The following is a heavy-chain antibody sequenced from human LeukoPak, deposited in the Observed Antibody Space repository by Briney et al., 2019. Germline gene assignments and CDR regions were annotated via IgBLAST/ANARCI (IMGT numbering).Heavy chain of an antibody. J-gene: IGHJ4*02. CDR2: INHSGST. CDR1: GGSFSGYY. CDR3: ARGSGWYALHY. D-gene: IGHD6-19*01. V-gene: IGHV4-34*01. Sequence: SETRSLTCAVYGGSFSGYYWSWIRQPPGKGLEWIGEINHSGSTNYNPSLKSRVTISVDTSKNQFSLKLSSVTAADTAVYYCARGSGWYALHYWGQGTLVTVSS.